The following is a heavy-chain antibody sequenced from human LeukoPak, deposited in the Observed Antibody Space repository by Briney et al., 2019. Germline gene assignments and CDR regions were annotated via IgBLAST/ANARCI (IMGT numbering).Heavy chain of an antibody. CDR1: SGSISTSNYY. D-gene: IGHD3-22*01. J-gene: IGHJ3*02. CDR2: IFYSGST. Sequence: SGTLSLTCTVSSGSISTSNYYWGWVRQPPGKALEWIGNIFYSGSTYYNPSLKSRVTISVATSKNQFSLKLSSVTAADTAVYYCAREPGYYGTSDYRDAFDIWGQGTLVTVSS. V-gene: IGHV4-39*07. CDR3: AREPGYYGTSDYRDAFDI.